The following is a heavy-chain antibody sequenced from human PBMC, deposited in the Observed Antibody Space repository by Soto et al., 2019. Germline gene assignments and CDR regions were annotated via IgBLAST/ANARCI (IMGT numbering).Heavy chain of an antibody. CDR3: ARGDNMDV. CDR1: GYTFTSFG. V-gene: IGHV1-18*01. J-gene: IGHJ6*03. Sequence: ASVKVSCKASGYTFTSFGISWVRQAPGQGPEWLGWISAYNGNTKYAQNLQGRVTLTTDTSTSTAYLELRSLRSDDTAVYYCARGDNMDVWGKGTTVTVSS. CDR2: ISAYNGNT.